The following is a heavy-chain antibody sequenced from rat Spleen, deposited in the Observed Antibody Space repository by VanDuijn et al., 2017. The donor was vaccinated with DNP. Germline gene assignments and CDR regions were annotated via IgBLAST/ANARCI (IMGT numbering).Heavy chain of an antibody. CDR1: GYSITSNY. J-gene: IGHJ2*01. CDR3: ARGNYPGINTFDY. Sequence: EVQLQESGPGLVKPSQSLSLTCSVTGYSITSNYWGWIRKFPRNKMEYIGHISYSGTTSYHPPLKSRISITRDTSKNQFFLQLSSVTTEDTATYYCARGNYPGINTFDYWGQGVKVTVSS. CDR2: ISYSGTT. D-gene: IGHD1-4*01. V-gene: IGHV3-1*01.